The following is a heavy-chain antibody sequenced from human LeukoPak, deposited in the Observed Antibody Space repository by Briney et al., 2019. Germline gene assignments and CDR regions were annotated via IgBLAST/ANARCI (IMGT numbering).Heavy chain of an antibody. J-gene: IGHJ4*02. CDR2: ISSDGSNK. CDR3: ARASTPGFGLSGFDY. V-gene: IGHV3-30-3*01. CDR1: EFTFSSYA. D-gene: IGHD5/OR15-5a*01. Sequence: GGSLRLSCAVSEFTFSSYAMHWVRQAPGKGLEWVTVISSDGSNKYYADSVKGRFTISRDNSKSTLYLQMDSLRAEDTAVYYCARASTPGFGLSGFDYWGQGTLVTVSS.